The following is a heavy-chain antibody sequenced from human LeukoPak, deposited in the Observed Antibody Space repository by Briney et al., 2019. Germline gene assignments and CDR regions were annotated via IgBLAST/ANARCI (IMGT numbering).Heavy chain of an antibody. V-gene: IGHV3-30*03. CDR2: ISYDGSNK. J-gene: IGHJ4*02. D-gene: IGHD3-10*01. Sequence: GGSLRLSCAASGFTFSSYGMHWVRQAPGKGLELVAVISYDGSNKYYADSVKGRFTISRDNSKNTLYLQMNSLRAEDTAVYYCARSYGSGSLLDYWGQGTLVTVSS. CDR3: ARSYGSGSLLDY. CDR1: GFTFSSYG.